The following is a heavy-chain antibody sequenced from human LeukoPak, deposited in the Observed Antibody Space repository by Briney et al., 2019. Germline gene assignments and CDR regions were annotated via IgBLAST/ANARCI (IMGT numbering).Heavy chain of an antibody. CDR2: ISSSSSYI. Sequence: GGSLRLSCAASGFTFSSYSMNWVRQAPGKGLEWVSSISSSSSYIYYADSVKGRFTISRDNAKNSLYLQMNSLRAEDTAVYYCARDVAHYSKREMNMDVWGKGTTVTVSS. D-gene: IGHD4-11*01. CDR3: ARDVAHYSKREMNMDV. CDR1: GFTFSSYS. J-gene: IGHJ6*03. V-gene: IGHV3-21*01.